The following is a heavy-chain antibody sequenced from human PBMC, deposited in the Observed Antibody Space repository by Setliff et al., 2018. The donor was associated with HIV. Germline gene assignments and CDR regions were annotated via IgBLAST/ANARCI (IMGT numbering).Heavy chain of an antibody. V-gene: IGHV1-2*06. CDR2: INPNNGGT. CDR1: GFLVTGYN. J-gene: IGHJ3*01. Sequence: ASVKVSCKALGFLVTGYNVHWVRQAPGHGPEWLGRINPNNGGTNYAQKFQGRVTMSLDTSTSTVYLELKALTSDDTAVYYCVRPRVFDSFDVWGQGTMVTVS. CDR3: VRPRVFDSFDV.